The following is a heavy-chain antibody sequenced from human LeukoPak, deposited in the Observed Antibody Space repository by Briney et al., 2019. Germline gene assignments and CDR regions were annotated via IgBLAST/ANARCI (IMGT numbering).Heavy chain of an antibody. J-gene: IGHJ4*02. D-gene: IGHD5-12*01. Sequence: VSCXXXGYXXTXYYMHWVRQAPGXGLEWMGRINPNSGGTNYAQKFQGRVTMTRDTSISTAYMELSRLRSDDTAVYYCARGHGGSGYAAGEWGQGTLVTVSS. CDR1: GYXXTXYY. CDR3: ARGHGGSGYAAGE. CDR2: INPNSGGT. V-gene: IGHV1-2*06.